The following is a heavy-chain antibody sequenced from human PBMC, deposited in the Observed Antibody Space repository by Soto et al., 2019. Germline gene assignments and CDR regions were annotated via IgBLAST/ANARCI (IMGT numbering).Heavy chain of an antibody. CDR3: ARHLWQTNYYSYSGMDV. CDR2: INHSGST. J-gene: IGHJ6*02. V-gene: IGHV4-34*01. Sequence: SETLSLTCAVYGGSFSGYYWSWIRQPPGKGLEWIGEINHSGSTNYNPSLKSRVTISVDTSKNQFSLKLSSVTAADTAVYYCARHLWQTNYYSYSGMDVWGQGTTVTVSS. CDR1: GGSFSGYY. D-gene: IGHD3-3*02.